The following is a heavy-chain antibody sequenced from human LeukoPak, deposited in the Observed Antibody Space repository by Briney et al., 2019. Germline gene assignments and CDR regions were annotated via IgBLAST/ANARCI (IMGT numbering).Heavy chain of an antibody. Sequence: GALRLSCAASGFTFSSYAMSWVRQAPGKGLEWVSAISGSGGSTYYADSVKGRFTISRDNAKNSLYLQMNSLRAEDTALYYCARGSSFHNYWGQGTLVTVSS. CDR2: ISGSGGST. J-gene: IGHJ4*02. CDR3: ARGSSFHNY. D-gene: IGHD6-6*01. CDR1: GFTFSSYA. V-gene: IGHV3-23*01.